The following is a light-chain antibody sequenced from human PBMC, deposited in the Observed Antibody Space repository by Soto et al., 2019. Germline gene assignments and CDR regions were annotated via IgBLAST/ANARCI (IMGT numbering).Light chain of an antibody. V-gene: IGKV1-5*03. CDR2: KAS. CDR1: QSISSW. J-gene: IGKJ1*01. CDR3: QQYNSYSTWT. Sequence: DIQMTQSPSTLSASLGDRVTITCRASQSISSWLAWYQQKPGKAHKLLIYKASSLESGVPSRFSGSGSGTEFTLTISSLQPDDFATYYCQQYNSYSTWTFGQGTKVEIK.